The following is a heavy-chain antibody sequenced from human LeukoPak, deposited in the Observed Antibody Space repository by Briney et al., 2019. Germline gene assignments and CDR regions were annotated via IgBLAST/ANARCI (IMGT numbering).Heavy chain of an antibody. J-gene: IGHJ4*02. CDR2: ISDSGVSA. CDR3: AKGDGSTYVTHFDF. CDR1: GFTFRSCA. Sequence: GGSLRLSCAASGFTFRSCAMHWVRQAPGKGPEWVSGISDSGVSAFYTHSVKGRFTISRDNSKNTLYLQMSSLRAEDTAVYYCAKGDGSTYVTHFDFWGQGTLVSVSS. D-gene: IGHD5-18*01. V-gene: IGHV3-23*01.